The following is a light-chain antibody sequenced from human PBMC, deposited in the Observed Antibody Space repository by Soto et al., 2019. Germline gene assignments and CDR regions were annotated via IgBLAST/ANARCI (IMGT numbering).Light chain of an antibody. J-gene: IGKJ4*01. CDR2: DTS. CDR1: QSVINY. CDR3: QQRANWPLT. V-gene: IGKV3-11*01. Sequence: EIVLTQSPATLSLSPGERATLSCRASQSVINYLAWYQQKSGQAPRLLIYDTSNRATGIPARFSGSGSGTDFTLIISSLEPEDFAVYYCQQRANWPLTFGGGTKVDIK.